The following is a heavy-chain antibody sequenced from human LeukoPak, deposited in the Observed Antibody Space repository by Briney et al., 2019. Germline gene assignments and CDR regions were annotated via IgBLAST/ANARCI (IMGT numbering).Heavy chain of an antibody. CDR1: GFTFSNAW. CDR2: IKSKTDGGTT. D-gene: IGHD3-3*01. Sequence: GGSLRLSCAASGFTFSNAWMSWVRQAPGKGLEWVGRIKSKTDGGTTDYAAPVKGRFTISRDDSKNTLYLQMNSLKTEGTAVYYCTTEGGYDFWSGYWGYYYYYMDVWGKGTTVTVSS. CDR3: TTEGGYDFWSGYWGYYYYYMDV. J-gene: IGHJ6*03. V-gene: IGHV3-15*01.